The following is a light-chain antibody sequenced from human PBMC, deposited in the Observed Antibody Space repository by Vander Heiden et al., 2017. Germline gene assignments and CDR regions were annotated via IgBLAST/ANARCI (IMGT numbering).Light chain of an antibody. CDR3: NSYTNSNTYV. J-gene: IGLJ1*01. CDR2: DVT. Sequence: QSALTQPASVSGSPGQSITISCTGTSIDVGNYKYVSWYQQHPGKAPKLVIYDVTNRPSGVSNRFSGSKSGNTASLTISGLQAEDEADYYCNSYTNSNTYVFGTGTKVTVL. V-gene: IGLV2-14*03. CDR1: SIDVGNYKY.